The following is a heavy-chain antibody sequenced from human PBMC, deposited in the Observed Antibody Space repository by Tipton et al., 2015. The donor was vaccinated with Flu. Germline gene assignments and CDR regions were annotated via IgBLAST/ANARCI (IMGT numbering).Heavy chain of an antibody. D-gene: IGHD2-15*01. CDR1: GYSISSGYY. J-gene: IGHJ5*02. CDR2: IYHSGST. Sequence: TLSLTCAVSGYSISSGYYWGWIRQPPGKGLEWIGSIYHSGSTYYNPSLKSRVTISVDTSKNQFSLKLSSVTAADTAVYYCARRYRSGGSCVTGWFDPWGQGTLVTVSS. V-gene: IGHV4-38-2*01. CDR3: ARRYRSGGSCVTGWFDP.